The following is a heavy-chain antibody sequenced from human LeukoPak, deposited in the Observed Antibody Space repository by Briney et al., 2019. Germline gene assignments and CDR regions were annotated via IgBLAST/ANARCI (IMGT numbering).Heavy chain of an antibody. CDR1: GFTFSSYA. D-gene: IGHD3-22*01. CDR2: ISGSGGST. CDR3: TRDVASSTYHFESSGLLDY. Sequence: GGSLRLSCAASGFTFSSYAMSWVRQAPGKGLEWVSAISGSGGSTYYADSVKGRFTISRDNSKNTLYLQMNSLRAEDTAVYYCTRDVASSTYHFESSGLLDYWGQGTLVTASS. J-gene: IGHJ4*02. V-gene: IGHV3-23*01.